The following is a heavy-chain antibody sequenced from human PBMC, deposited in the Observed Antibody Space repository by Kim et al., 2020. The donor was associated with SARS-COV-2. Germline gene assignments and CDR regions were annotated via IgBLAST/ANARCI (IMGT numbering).Heavy chain of an antibody. CDR1: GDSVSSNSAA. V-gene: IGHV6-1*01. CDR3: ARGHPSYYYGSGRYFDY. J-gene: IGHJ4*02. Sequence: SQTLSLTCAISGDSVSSNSAAWHWLRQSPSRGLEWLGRTYYRSKWYNDYAVSVKSRITINPDTSKNQFSLQLNSVTPEDTAVYYCARGHPSYYYGSGRYFDYWGQGTLVTVSS. CDR2: TYYRSKWYN. D-gene: IGHD3-10*01.